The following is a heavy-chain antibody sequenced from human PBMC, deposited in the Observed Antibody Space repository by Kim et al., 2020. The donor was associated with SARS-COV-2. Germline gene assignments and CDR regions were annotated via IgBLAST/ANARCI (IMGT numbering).Heavy chain of an antibody. Sequence: GGSLRLSCAASGFTFSNYWMHWVRQAPGKGLVWVSRINSDGSSTTYADSVKGRFTISRDNAKNTLFLQMNSLRAEDTAVYYCAREKDNGGYYLDASDIWGQGTMVTVSS. V-gene: IGHV3-74*01. CDR3: AREKDNGGYYLDASDI. J-gene: IGHJ3*02. CDR2: INSDGSST. D-gene: IGHD3-22*01. CDR1: GFTFSNYW.